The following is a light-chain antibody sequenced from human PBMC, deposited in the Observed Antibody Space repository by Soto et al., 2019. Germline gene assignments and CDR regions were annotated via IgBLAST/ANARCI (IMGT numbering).Light chain of an antibody. CDR3: GTWDSSLSAYV. V-gene: IGLV1-51*01. J-gene: IGLJ1*01. CDR2: DNY. CDR1: NSNIGNNY. Sequence: QYVLSQPPSLSASPGQKGTISCSGSNSNIGNNYVSWYQQLPGTAPKLLIYDNYKRPSGIPDRFTGSKSGTSATLGITGLQTGDEADYYCGTWDSSLSAYVFGTGTKVTVL.